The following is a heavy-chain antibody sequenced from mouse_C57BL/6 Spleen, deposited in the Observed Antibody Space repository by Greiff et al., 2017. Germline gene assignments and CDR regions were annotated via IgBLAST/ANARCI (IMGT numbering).Heavy chain of an antibody. D-gene: IGHD1-2*01. CDR2: IYPGDGDT. CDR1: GYAFSSSW. J-gene: IGHJ4*01. Sequence: QVQLKQSGPELVKPGASVKISCKASGYAFSSSWMNWVKQRPGKGLEWIGRIYPGDGDTNYNGKFKGKATLTADKSSSTSYMQRSILTSDDSAVYFCSTLLRYAMDYWGQGTSVTVSS. CDR3: STLLRYAMDY. V-gene: IGHV1-82*01.